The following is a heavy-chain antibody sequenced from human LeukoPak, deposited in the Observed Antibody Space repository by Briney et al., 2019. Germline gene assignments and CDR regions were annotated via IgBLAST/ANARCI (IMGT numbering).Heavy chain of an antibody. J-gene: IGHJ3*02. Sequence: ASVKVSCKASGYTFSRYGISWVRQAPGQGLEWMGWINPYNGKTNYAQKFQGRVTMTRDTSISTAYMELSRLRSDDTAVYYCARSRPPYIAVDAFDIWGQGTMVTVSS. D-gene: IGHD6-19*01. CDR2: INPYNGKT. CDR3: ARSRPPYIAVDAFDI. V-gene: IGHV1-18*01. CDR1: GYTFSRYG.